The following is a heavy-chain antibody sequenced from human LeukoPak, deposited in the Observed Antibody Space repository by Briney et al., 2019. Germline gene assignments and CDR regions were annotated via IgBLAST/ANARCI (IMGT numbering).Heavy chain of an antibody. D-gene: IGHD3-22*01. CDR3: ARDPSYDSRGYPNWLDP. CDR2: ISAYNGNT. Sequence: GASVKVSCKASGYTFTTYGISWVRQAPGQGLEWMGWISAYNGNTNYAQKVQGRVTMSTNTSTTTAYMELRSLRSDDTAVYYCARDPSYDSRGYPNWLDPWGQGTLVTVSS. V-gene: IGHV1-18*01. J-gene: IGHJ5*02. CDR1: GYTFTTYG.